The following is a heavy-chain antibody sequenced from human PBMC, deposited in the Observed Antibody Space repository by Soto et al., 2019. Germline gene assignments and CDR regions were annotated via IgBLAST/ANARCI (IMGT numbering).Heavy chain of an antibody. CDR1: GYTFTSYG. Sequence: ASVKVSCKASGYTFTSYGISWVRQAPGQGLEWMGWISAYNGNTNYAQKLQGRVTMTTDTSTSTVYMELRSLRSDDTAVYYCAGEHYDILTGYYDGWFDPWGQGTLVTVSS. J-gene: IGHJ5*02. CDR2: ISAYNGNT. CDR3: AGEHYDILTGYYDGWFDP. D-gene: IGHD3-9*01. V-gene: IGHV1-18*01.